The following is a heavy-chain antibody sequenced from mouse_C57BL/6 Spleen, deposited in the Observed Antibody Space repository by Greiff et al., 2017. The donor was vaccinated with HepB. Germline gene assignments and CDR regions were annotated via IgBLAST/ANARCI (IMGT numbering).Heavy chain of an antibody. V-gene: IGHV3-1*01. CDR3: ARGGPYGNYFDY. CDR2: ISYSGST. Sequence: DVKLVESGPGMVKPSQSLSLTCTVTGYSITSGYDWHWIRHFPGNKLEWMGYISYSGSTNYNPSLKSRISITHDTSKNHFFLKLNSVTTEDTATYYCARGGPYGNYFDYWGQGTTLTVSS. CDR1: GYSITSGYD. D-gene: IGHD2-1*01. J-gene: IGHJ2*01.